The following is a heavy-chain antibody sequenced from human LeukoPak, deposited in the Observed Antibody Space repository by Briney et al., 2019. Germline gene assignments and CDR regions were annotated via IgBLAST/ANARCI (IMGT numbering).Heavy chain of an antibody. D-gene: IGHD3-22*01. CDR1: GFTFSSYG. V-gene: IGHV3-30*02. J-gene: IGHJ4*02. CDR3: AKEKYYYDSSGYYSAEFDY. Sequence: PGGSLRLSCAASGFTFSSYGMHWVRQAPGKGLEWVAFIRCDGSNKYYADSVKGRFTISRDNSKNTLYLQMNSLRAEDTAVYYCAKEKYYYDSSGYYSAEFDYWGQGTLVTVSS. CDR2: IRCDGSNK.